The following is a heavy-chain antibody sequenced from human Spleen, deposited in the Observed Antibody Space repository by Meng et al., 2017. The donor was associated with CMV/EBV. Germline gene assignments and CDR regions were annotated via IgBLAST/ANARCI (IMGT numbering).Heavy chain of an antibody. V-gene: IGHV4-61*01. J-gene: IGHJ6*02. Sequence: GSLRLSCTVSGGSVSSGSYYWSWIRQPPGKGLEYIGYIHYSGSTNYNPSLKSRVTMSVDTSKNQFSLKLSSVTAADTAVYYCARDVLRNTPRMDVWGQGTTVTVS. CDR2: IHYSGST. CDR3: ARDVLRNTPRMDV. CDR1: GGSVSSGSYY. D-gene: IGHD2/OR15-2a*01.